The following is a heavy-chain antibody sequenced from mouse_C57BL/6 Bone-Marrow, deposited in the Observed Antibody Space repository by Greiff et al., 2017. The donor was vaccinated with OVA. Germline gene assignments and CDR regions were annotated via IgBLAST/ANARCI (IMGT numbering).Heavy chain of an antibody. CDR2: ISSGGSYT. Sequence: EVKVVESGGDLVKPGGSLKLSCAASGFTFSSYGMSWVRQTPDKRLEWVATISSGGSYTYYPDSVKGRFTISRDNAKNTLYLQMSSLKSEDTAMYYCAREVLLNYWGQGTTRTVSS. CDR3: AREVLLNY. CDR1: GFTFSSYG. D-gene: IGHD1-1*01. J-gene: IGHJ2*01. V-gene: IGHV5-6*01.